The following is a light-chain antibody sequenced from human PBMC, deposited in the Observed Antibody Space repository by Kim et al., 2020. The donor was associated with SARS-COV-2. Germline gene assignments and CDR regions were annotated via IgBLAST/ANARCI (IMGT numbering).Light chain of an antibody. Sequence: ALGQTVRITFQGDRLRNYYAAWYHQKPGQAPVLVIHGENDRPSGIPDRFSGSNSGDTASLTITGAQAEDEGDYYCNSRDTSGYRLLFGGGTKVTVL. CDR1: RLRNYY. CDR2: GEN. CDR3: NSRDTSGYRLL. V-gene: IGLV3-19*01. J-gene: IGLJ2*01.